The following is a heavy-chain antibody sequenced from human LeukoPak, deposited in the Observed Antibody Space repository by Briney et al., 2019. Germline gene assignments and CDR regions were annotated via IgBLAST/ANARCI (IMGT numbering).Heavy chain of an antibody. CDR1: GFTSDDYA. V-gene: IGHV3-9*02. Sequence: GGSLRLSCAASGFTSDDYAMHWVRQAPGKGLEWVSGISWNSGSIGYADSVKGRFTISRDNAKNSLYLQMNSLRAEDTALYYCAKGQIAVAGGSFDYWGQGTLVTVSS. CDR2: ISWNSGSI. CDR3: AKGQIAVAGGSFDY. J-gene: IGHJ4*02. D-gene: IGHD6-19*01.